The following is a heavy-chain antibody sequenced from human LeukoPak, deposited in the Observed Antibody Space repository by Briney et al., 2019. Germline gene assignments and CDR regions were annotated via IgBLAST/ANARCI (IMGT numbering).Heavy chain of an antibody. CDR2: ISNDGSKK. D-gene: IGHD2-15*01. CDR3: ARGRGYCSGASCWESYSDY. Sequence: GGSLRLSCVASEFTFSINTMHWVRQAPGKGLEWVAFISNDGSKKYYADSVKGRFTISRDNSKNTLYLEMNSLRVEDTAVYYCARGRGYCSGASCWESYSDYWGQGTLVTVSS. J-gene: IGHJ4*02. V-gene: IGHV3-30-3*01. CDR1: EFTFSINT.